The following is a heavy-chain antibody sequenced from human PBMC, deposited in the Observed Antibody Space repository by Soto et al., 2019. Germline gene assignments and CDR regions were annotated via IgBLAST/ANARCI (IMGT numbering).Heavy chain of an antibody. CDR2: IYISGAA. CDR3: ARDYTNRAGRGFDS. J-gene: IGHJ5*01. V-gene: IGHV4-4*07. CDR1: GGSINNYY. D-gene: IGHD4-4*01. Sequence: SETLSLTCTVSGGSINNYYWSWVRQPAGKGLEWIGRIYISGAANYNPSLKSRVTMSVDTSKNQFSLKLRSVTAADTAVYYCARDYTNRAGRGFDSWGQGTLVTVSS.